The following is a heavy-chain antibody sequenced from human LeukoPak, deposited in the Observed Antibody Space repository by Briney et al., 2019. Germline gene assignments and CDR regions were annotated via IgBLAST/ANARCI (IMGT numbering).Heavy chain of an antibody. CDR1: GGSFSGYY. V-gene: IGHV4-34*01. CDR2: INHSGST. CDR3: ARHGYYYDSSGYPFFDY. D-gene: IGHD3-22*01. J-gene: IGHJ4*02. Sequence: SSETLSLTCAVYGGSFSGYYWSWIRQPPGKGLEWIGEINHSGSTNYNPSLKSRVTISVDTSKNQFSLKLSSVTAADTAVYYCARHGYYYDSSGYPFFDYWGQGTLVTVSS.